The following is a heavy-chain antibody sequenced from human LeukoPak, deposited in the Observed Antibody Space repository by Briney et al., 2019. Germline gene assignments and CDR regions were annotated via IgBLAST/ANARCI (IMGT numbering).Heavy chain of an antibody. CDR3: AKPTKMYYYDSGALNY. J-gene: IGHJ4*02. V-gene: IGHV3-23*01. D-gene: IGHD3-22*01. Sequence: GGSLRLSCAASGFMFEDYSMHWVRQAPGKGLEWVSTISVGSDITYYADSVKGRFTISRGNDKNTLYLQMNSLRADDTAIYYCAKPTKMYYYDSGALNYWGPGTLVTVFS. CDR2: ISVGSDIT. CDR1: GFMFEDYS.